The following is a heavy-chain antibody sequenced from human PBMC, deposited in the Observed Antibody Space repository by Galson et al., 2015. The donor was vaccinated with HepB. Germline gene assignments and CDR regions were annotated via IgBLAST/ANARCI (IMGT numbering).Heavy chain of an antibody. J-gene: IGHJ2*01. CDR3: AKEAGHPLENWFFDV. CDR2: VHGGGDAP. CDR1: GFTFGGFA. Sequence: SLRLSCAASGFTFGGFAMAWVRQAPGKGLDWVSTVHGGGDAPSYADSVKGRFTISRDNSKNTLYLQMNSLRDEDTAIYYCAKEAGHPLENWFFDVWGRGALVTVSS. V-gene: IGHV3-23*01.